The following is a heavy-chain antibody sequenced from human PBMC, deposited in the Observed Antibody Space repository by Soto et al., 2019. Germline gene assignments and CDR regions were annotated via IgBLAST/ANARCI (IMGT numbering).Heavy chain of an antibody. V-gene: IGHV3-48*02. Sequence: GGSLRLSCAASGFTFSSYSMNWVRQAPGKGLEWVSYISSSSSTIYYADSVKGRGTMSRDNAKNSLYLQMNSLRDEDTAVYYCAREGCSSTSCYVVGYYYYGMDVWGQGTTVTVSS. CDR3: AREGCSSTSCYVVGYYYYGMDV. CDR1: GFTFSSYS. CDR2: ISSSSSTI. J-gene: IGHJ6*02. D-gene: IGHD2-2*01.